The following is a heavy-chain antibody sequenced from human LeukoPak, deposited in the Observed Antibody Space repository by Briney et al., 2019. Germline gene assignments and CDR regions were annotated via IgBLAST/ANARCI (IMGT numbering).Heavy chain of an antibody. Sequence: SETLSLTCSVSGYSFTSGHYWGWIRQPPGKGLEWIANIYHTGSAHYNPSLKSRVTISVDTSKNQFSLKLSSVTAADTAVYFCARHVPHIDYLDFWGQGTLVTVSS. D-gene: IGHD2-21*01. CDR3: ARHVPHIDYLDF. CDR2: IYHTGSA. V-gene: IGHV4-38-2*01. CDR1: GYSFTSGHY. J-gene: IGHJ4*02.